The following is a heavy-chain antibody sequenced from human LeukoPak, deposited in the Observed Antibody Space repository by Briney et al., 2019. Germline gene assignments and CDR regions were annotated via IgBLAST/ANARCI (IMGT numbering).Heavy chain of an antibody. Sequence: GGSLRLSCAASGFTFHDYAMHWVRQAPGKGLEWASLINGDGGKTYYGDSGKGRFTISRDNSKNSLYLQMNSLRTEDTAFYYCAKGMYYYDSSGYASAIDYWGQGTLVTVSS. CDR1: GFTFHDYA. D-gene: IGHD3-22*01. V-gene: IGHV3-43*02. CDR3: AKGMYYYDSSGYASAIDY. J-gene: IGHJ4*02. CDR2: INGDGGKT.